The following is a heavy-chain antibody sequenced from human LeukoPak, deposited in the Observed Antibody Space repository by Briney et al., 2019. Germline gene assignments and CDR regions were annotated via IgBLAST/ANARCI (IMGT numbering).Heavy chain of an antibody. Sequence: ASVKVSCKASGYTFTGYYMHWVRQAPGQGLEWMGWINPNSGGTNYAQKFQGRVTMTRDTSISTAYMELSSLRSEDTAVYYCARLTVVGYCSGGSCYQNLNNWFDPWGQGTLVTVSS. CDR3: ARLTVVGYCSGGSCYQNLNNWFDP. CDR1: GYTFTGYY. D-gene: IGHD2-15*01. V-gene: IGHV1-2*02. J-gene: IGHJ5*02. CDR2: INPNSGGT.